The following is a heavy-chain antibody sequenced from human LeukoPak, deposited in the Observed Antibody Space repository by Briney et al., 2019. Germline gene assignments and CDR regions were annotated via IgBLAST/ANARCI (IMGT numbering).Heavy chain of an antibody. CDR2: IYHNGSP. Sequence: SETLTLTCTVSGGSISSTSNYWGWIRQPPGKGLEWIGSIYHNGSPYYNPSLKSRVTISVDTSKNQLSLKLSSVTAADTAVYYCASRAGYGDNADYWGQGTLVTVSS. D-gene: IGHD4-17*01. V-gene: IGHV4-39*07. CDR1: GGSISSTSNY. CDR3: ASRAGYGDNADY. J-gene: IGHJ4*02.